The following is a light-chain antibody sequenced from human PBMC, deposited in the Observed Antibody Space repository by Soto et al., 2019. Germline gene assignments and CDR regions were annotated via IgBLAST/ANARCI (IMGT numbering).Light chain of an antibody. CDR3: AAWDDSLNDVV. J-gene: IGLJ2*01. V-gene: IGLV1-44*01. CDR2: SNN. Sequence: QSVLTQPPSASGTPGQRVTISSSGSSSNIGSNTVNWYQQLPGTAPKLLIYSNNQRPSGVPDRFSGSKSGTSASLAISGLQSEDEADYYCAAWDDSLNDVVFGGGTKVTVL. CDR1: SSNIGSNT.